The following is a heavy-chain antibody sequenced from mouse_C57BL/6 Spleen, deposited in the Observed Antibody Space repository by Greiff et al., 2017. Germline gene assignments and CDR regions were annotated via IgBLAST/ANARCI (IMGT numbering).Heavy chain of an antibody. D-gene: IGHD1-1*01. CDR2: IDPSDSET. Sequence: VQLQQPGAELVRPGSSVKLSCKASGYTFTSYWMHWVKQRPIQGLEWIGNIDPSDSETNYNQKFKDKATLTVDQSSSTAYMQLSSLTSDDSAVYYCARTTFVAKALDYWGQGTSVTVSS. J-gene: IGHJ4*01. CDR1: GYTFTSYW. V-gene: IGHV1-52*01. CDR3: ARTTFVAKALDY.